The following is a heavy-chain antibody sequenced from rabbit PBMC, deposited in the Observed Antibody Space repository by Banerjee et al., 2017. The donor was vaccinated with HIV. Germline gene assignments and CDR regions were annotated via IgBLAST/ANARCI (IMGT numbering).Heavy chain of an antibody. D-gene: IGHD6-1*01. V-gene: IGHV1S40*01. CDR1: GFSFSSRYY. Sequence: QSLEESGGDLVKPGATLTLTCTASGFSFSSRYYMCWVRQAPGKGLEWIGCIYNGDGSTYYASWAKGRFTITKISSTTVTLQMTSLTAADTATYFCARTGIGDGYPRDFNLWGPGTLVTVS. CDR2: IYNGDGST. CDR3: ARTGIGDGYPRDFNL. J-gene: IGHJ4*01.